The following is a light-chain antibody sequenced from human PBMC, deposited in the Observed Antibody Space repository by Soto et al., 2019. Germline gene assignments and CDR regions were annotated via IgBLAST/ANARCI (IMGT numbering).Light chain of an antibody. Sequence: DIQMTQSPSTLSASVGDRVTITCRASQSISTWLAWYQQKPGNAPKLLIYDASNLGSGVPSRFSGSGSGTEFTLTISSLQPDDFATYYCQQYNSYSWTFGQGTKVDIK. V-gene: IGKV1-5*01. J-gene: IGKJ1*01. CDR1: QSISTW. CDR2: DAS. CDR3: QQYNSYSWT.